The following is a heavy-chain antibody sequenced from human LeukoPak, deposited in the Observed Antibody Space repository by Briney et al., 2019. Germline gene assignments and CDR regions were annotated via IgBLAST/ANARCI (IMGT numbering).Heavy chain of an antibody. CDR3: ASPFYSNYDPFDY. CDR2: ITSSNYI. Sequence: GGSLRLFCAASGFTFSSYNMNWVRQAPGKGLEWVSSITSSNYIYYADSVKGRFTISRDNAKNSLYLQMNSLRAEDTAVYYCASPFYSNYDPFDYWGQGTLVTVSS. D-gene: IGHD4-11*01. J-gene: IGHJ4*02. V-gene: IGHV3-21*01. CDR1: GFTFSSYN.